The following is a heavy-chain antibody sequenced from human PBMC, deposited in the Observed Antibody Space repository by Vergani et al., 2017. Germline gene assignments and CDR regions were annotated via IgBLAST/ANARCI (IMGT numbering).Heavy chain of an antibody. CDR3: XIVLDTAMVIEEIGSGYYFDY. V-gene: IGHV4-39*07. CDR1: CGSISSSSYY. Sequence: QLQLQESGPGLVKPSETLSLTCTVSCGSISSSSYYWGWIRQPPGHVLEWIGSIYYIGSTYYNPSLKSRVSISVDTSKNQFSLKLSSVTAADTAVYYCXIVLDTAMVIEEIGSGYYFDYWGQGTLVTVSS. J-gene: IGHJ4*02. CDR2: IYYIGST. D-gene: IGHD5-18*01.